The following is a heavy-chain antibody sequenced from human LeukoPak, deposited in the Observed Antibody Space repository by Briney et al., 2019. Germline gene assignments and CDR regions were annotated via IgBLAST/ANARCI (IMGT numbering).Heavy chain of an antibody. Sequence: PGGSLRLSCAASGITFRYYGIHWVRQAPGKGLEWVASISNDGSNKYYADSVKGRFSISRDNSKNTLYLQMNSLRVEDTAVYYCAKDRGMARGIVISNWFDPWGQGTLVTVSS. CDR3: AKDRGMARGIVISNWFDP. CDR2: ISNDGSNK. CDR1: GITFRYYG. D-gene: IGHD3-10*01. J-gene: IGHJ5*02. V-gene: IGHV3-30*18.